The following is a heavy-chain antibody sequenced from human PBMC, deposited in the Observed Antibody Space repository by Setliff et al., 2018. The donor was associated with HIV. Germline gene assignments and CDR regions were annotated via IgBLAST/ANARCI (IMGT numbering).Heavy chain of an antibody. V-gene: IGHV3-7*01. CDR1: GFTFSSYW. Sequence: GASVKVSCAASGFTFSSYWMSWVRQAPGKGLEWVANIKQDGSEKYYVDSVKGRFTISRDNAKNSLYLQMNSLRAEDTAVYYCARERVSTRYFDYWGQGTLVTVSS. CDR2: IKQDGSEK. J-gene: IGHJ4*02. CDR3: ARERVSTRYFDY.